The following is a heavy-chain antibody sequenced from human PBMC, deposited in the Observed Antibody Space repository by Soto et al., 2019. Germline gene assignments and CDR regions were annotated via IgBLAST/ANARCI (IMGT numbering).Heavy chain of an antibody. CDR1: GGTFSSYA. CDR2: IIPIFGTA. D-gene: IGHD6-6*01. V-gene: IGHV1-69*13. CDR3: ARDQDSSSSGPGAFDY. J-gene: IGHJ4*02. Sequence: SVKVSCKASGGTFSSYAISWVRQAPGQGLEWMGGIIPIFGTANYAQKFQGRVTITADESTSIAYMELSSLRSEDTAVYYCARDQDSSSSGPGAFDYWGQGTLVTVSS.